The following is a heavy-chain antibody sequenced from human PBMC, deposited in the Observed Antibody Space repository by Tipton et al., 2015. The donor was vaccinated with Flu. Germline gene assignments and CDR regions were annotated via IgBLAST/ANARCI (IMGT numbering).Heavy chain of an antibody. D-gene: IGHD3-22*01. Sequence: AVYGGSFSGYYWSWIRQPPGKGLEWIGEINHSGSTNYNPSLKSRVTISVDTSKNQFSLKLSSVTAADTAVYYCARGGGDSSGYYIDYWGQGTLVTVSS. V-gene: IGHV4-34*01. CDR1: GGSFSGYY. CDR3: ARGGGDSSGYYIDY. CDR2: INHSGST. J-gene: IGHJ4*02.